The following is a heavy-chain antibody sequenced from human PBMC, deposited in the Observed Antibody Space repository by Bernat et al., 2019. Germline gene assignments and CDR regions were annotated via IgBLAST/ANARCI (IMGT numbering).Heavy chain of an antibody. CDR2: ISSNGGST. CDR3: AREDSSSWYYYYYGMDV. CDR1: GFTFSSYA. D-gene: IGHD6-13*01. V-gene: IGHV3-64*01. J-gene: IGHJ6*02. Sequence: VQLVESGGGVVQPGRSLRLSCAASGFTFSSYAMHWVRQAPGKGLEYVSAISSNGGSTYYANSVKGRFTISRDNSKNTLYLQMGSLRAEDMAVCYCAREDSSSWYYYYYGMDVWGQGTTVTVSS.